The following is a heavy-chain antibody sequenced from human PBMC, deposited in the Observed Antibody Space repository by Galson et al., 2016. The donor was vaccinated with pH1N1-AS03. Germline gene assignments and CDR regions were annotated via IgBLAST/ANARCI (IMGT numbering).Heavy chain of an antibody. CDR1: QYIIANYW. V-gene: IGHV5-51*01. CDR2: IFPGDSDT. CDR3: ATQGSPSILSYHFDV. J-gene: IGHJ4*02. Sequence: QTGAEVKKPGESLRISCEASQYIIANYWIARARQVPGTGLQSTGIIFPGDSDTRYRATFQGQVTISADRSVNTAYLQWSSLKASDTAIYYCATQGSPSILSYHFDVWGQGTLVTVSS. D-gene: IGHD6-6*01.